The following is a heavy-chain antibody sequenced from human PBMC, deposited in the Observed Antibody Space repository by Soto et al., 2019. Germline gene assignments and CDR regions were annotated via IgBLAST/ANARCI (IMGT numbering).Heavy chain of an antibody. J-gene: IGHJ6*02. CDR1: GFTFSGYC. CDR3: AKVEVPAAAGLYYGMDV. CDR2: IGSSSSYT. V-gene: IGHV3-11*05. D-gene: IGHD6-13*01. Sequence: GGSLRLSCAASGFTFSGYCMSWIRQAPGKGLEWVSYIGSSSSYTTYADSVTGRFTISRDNAKNSLYLQMNSLGAEDTAVYYCAKVEVPAAAGLYYGMDVWGQGTTVTVSS.